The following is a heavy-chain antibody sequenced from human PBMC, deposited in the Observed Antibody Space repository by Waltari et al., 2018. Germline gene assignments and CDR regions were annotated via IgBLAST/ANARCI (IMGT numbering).Heavy chain of an antibody. V-gene: IGHV6-1*01. J-gene: IGHJ3*02. CDR3: ASGRDSAFDI. Sequence: QEQLQQSGPGLVKPAQTLSLTGAISGDRVARYGAAWNWIRPSPSRGLEWLGRADYRSKWSNDYAVSLKSRIPINPDTSKNQFSLQLPSVTPDDTAVYYCASGRDSAFDIWGQGTIVTVSS. CDR2: ADYRSKWSN. CDR1: GDRVARYGAA. D-gene: IGHD3-10*01.